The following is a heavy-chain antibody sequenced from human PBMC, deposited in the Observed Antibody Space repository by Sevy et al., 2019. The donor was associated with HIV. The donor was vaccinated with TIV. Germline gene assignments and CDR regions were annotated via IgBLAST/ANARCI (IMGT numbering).Heavy chain of an antibody. V-gene: IGHV4-34*01. CDR3: ARHCSSTSCSHAFDI. D-gene: IGHD2-2*01. Sequence: SETLSLTCAVYGGSFSGYYWSWIRQPPGKGLEWIGEINHSGSTNYNPSLKSRVTISGETSKNQFSLKLSSVTAADTAGYYCARHCSSTSCSHAFDIWGQGTMVTVSS. CDR2: INHSGST. J-gene: IGHJ3*02. CDR1: GGSFSGYY.